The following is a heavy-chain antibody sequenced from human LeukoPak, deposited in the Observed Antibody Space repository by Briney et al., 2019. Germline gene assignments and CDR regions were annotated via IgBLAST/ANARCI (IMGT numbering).Heavy chain of an antibody. Sequence: SGGSLRLSCAASGFTFTIYGMNWLRQAPGKGLEWVSYLSGRSDSIYYAESVKGRLTISRDNARNSLYLQMNSLRDEDTAVYYCARDFRYRDSSGYYSFDYWGQGTLVTVSS. J-gene: IGHJ4*02. V-gene: IGHV3-48*02. CDR3: ARDFRYRDSSGYYSFDY. CDR2: LSGRSDSI. D-gene: IGHD3-22*01. CDR1: GFTFTIYG.